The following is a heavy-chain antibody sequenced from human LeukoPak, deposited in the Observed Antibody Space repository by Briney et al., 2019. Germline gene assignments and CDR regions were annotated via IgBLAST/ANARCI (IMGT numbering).Heavy chain of an antibody. D-gene: IGHD2-15*01. Sequence: SETLSLTCSVSGGSISSSTYFWGWIRQPPGKGLEWIGTIYHTGTTYYNPSLQSRVTISVDTSKNQFSLKLSSVTAADTAVYYCARGGRGWFDPWGQGTLVTVSS. J-gene: IGHJ5*02. V-gene: IGHV4-39*01. CDR3: ARGGRGWFDP. CDR2: IYHTGTT. CDR1: GGSISSSTYF.